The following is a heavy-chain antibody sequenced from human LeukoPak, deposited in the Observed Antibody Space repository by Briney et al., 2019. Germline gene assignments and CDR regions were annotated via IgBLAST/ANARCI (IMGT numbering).Heavy chain of an antibody. CDR1: GFTFSNYA. CDR3: APRGDGIDY. V-gene: IGHV3-21*01. J-gene: IGHJ4*02. CDR2: ISSSSYI. D-gene: IGHD1-14*01. Sequence: GGSLRLSCAASGFTFSNYAMNWVRQAPGKGLEWVSSISSSSYIYYADSVKGRFTISRDNAKNSLYLQMNSLRAEDTAVYYCAPRGDGIDYWGQGTLVTVSS.